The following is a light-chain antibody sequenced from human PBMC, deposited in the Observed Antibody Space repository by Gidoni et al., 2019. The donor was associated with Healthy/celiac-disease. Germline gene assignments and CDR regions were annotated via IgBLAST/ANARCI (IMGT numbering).Light chain of an antibody. Sequence: EIMLTQSPATLSLSPGERATRSCRASQSVSSYLAWYHQKHGQAPRLLIYDASNRSTGIPARCSGSGSGTDFTLPISSLEPEDFAVYYCKQRSNWPQITFGQGTRLEIK. J-gene: IGKJ5*01. CDR2: DAS. CDR3: KQRSNWPQIT. CDR1: QSVSSY. V-gene: IGKV3-11*01.